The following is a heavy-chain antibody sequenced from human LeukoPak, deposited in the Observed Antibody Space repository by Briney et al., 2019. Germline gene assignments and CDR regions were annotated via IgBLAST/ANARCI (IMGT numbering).Heavy chain of an antibody. D-gene: IGHD6-13*01. CDR1: GGIFSSYA. CDR2: IIPIFGTA. J-gene: IGHJ4*02. Sequence: SVKVSCKASGGIFSSYAISWVRQAPGQGLEWMGGIIPIFGTANYAQKLQGRVTMTTDTSTSTAYMELRSLRSDDTAVYYCARDSIAAAGMDYWGQGTLVTVSS. CDR3: ARDSIAAAGMDY. V-gene: IGHV1-69*05.